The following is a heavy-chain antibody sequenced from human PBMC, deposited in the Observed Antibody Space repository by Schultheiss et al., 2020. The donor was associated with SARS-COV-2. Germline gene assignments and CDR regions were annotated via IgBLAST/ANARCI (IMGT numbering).Heavy chain of an antibody. V-gene: IGHV3-7*01. CDR2: IKQDDSEK. J-gene: IGHJ4*02. CDR1: GFTFSSYG. D-gene: IGHD6-19*01. CDR3: ARGRGWVLDF. Sequence: GGSLRLSCAASGFTFSSYGMHWVRQAPGKGLEWVANIKQDDSEKYYVGSVKGRFTISRDNAKNLLYVQMNNLRAEDTGIYYCARGRGWVLDFWGRGTLVTVSS.